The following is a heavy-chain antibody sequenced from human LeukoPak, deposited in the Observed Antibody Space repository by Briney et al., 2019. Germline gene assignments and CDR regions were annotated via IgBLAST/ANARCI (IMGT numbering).Heavy chain of an antibody. CDR2: ISYDGSNK. J-gene: IGHJ4*02. Sequence: PGGSLRLSCAASGFTFSSYGMHWVRQVPGKGLEWVAVISYDGSNKYYADSVKGRFTISRDNSKNTLYLQMNSLRAEDTAVYYCANGAVADYWGQGTLVTVSS. CDR3: ANGAVADY. V-gene: IGHV3-30*18. CDR1: GFTFSSYG. D-gene: IGHD6-19*01.